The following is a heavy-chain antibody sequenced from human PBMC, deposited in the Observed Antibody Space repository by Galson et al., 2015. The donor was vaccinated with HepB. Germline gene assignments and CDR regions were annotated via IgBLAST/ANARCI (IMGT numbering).Heavy chain of an antibody. Sequence: SCAASGFTFSSYGMHWVRQAPGQGLEWMGGIIPIFGTANYAQKFQGRVTITADESTSTAYMELSSLRSEDTAVYYCASSYEGYCSSTSCRSDYWGQGTLVTVSS. V-gene: IGHV1-69*01. D-gene: IGHD2-2*01. CDR2: IIPIFGTA. CDR1: GFTFSSYG. J-gene: IGHJ4*02. CDR3: ASSYEGYCSSTSCRSDY.